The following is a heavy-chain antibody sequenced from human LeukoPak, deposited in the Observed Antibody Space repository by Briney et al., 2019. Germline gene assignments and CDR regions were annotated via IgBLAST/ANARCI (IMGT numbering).Heavy chain of an antibody. CDR3: ASGCSSTSCYLMGVLGEYYFDY. V-gene: IGHV3-43*02. J-gene: IGHJ4*02. CDR2: ISGDGGST. Sequence: GGSLRLSCAASGFTFDDYAMHWVRQAPGKGLEWVSLISGDGGSTYYADSVKGRFTISRDNAKNSLYLQMNSLRAEDTALYYCASGCSSTSCYLMGVLGEYYFDYWGQGTLVTVSS. CDR1: GFTFDDYA. D-gene: IGHD2-2*01.